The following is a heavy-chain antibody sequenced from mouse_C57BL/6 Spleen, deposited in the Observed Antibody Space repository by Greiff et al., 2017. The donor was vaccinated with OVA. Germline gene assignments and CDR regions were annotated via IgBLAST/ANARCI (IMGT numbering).Heavy chain of an antibody. V-gene: IGHV1-74*01. D-gene: IGHD1-1*01. CDR1: GYTFTDYS. Sequence: QVQLQQPDAELVKPGASVKVSCKASGYTFTDYSMHWVKQRPGQGLEWIGSIHPSDSDTNYNQKFKGKATLTVDKSSSTAYMQLSSLTSEDSAVYYGAIPYYCSSNGDMDYWGQGTTVTVSS. CDR2: IHPSDSDT. CDR3: AIPYYCSSNGDMDY. J-gene: IGHJ4*01.